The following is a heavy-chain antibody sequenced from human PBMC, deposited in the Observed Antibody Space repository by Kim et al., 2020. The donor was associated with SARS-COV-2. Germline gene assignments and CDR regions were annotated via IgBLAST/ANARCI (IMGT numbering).Heavy chain of an antibody. Sequence: GGSLRLSCAASGFTFSSYGMHWVRQAPGKGLEWVAVISYDGSNKYYADSVKGRFTISRDNSKNTLYLQMNSLRAEDTAVYYCAKGETGYYYGSGSRGWYFDYWGQGTLVTVSS. J-gene: IGHJ4*02. CDR3: AKGETGYYYGSGSRGWYFDY. CDR1: GFTFSSYG. CDR2: ISYDGSNK. V-gene: IGHV3-30*18. D-gene: IGHD3-10*01.